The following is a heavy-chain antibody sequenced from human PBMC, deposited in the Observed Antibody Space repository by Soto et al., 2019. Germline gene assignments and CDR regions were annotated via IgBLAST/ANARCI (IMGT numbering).Heavy chain of an antibody. CDR1: GYTFTNYA. J-gene: IGHJ6*02. V-gene: IGHV1-3*01. CDR2: INAGNGDT. Sequence: ASVKVSCKASGYTFTNYAVHWVRQAPGQRLEWMGWINAGNGDTKFSQKFQGRVTIIRDTSASTAYMDLSSLRSEDTAVYYCTRGYVPYYYDSSGYYNYYGMDVWGQGTTVTVSS. CDR3: TRGYVPYYYDSSGYYNYYGMDV. D-gene: IGHD3-22*01.